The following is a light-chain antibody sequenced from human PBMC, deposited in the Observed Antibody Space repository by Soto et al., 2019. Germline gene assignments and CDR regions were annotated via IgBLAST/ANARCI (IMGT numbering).Light chain of an antibody. CDR3: LSYADTAYV. Sequence: QSALTQPPSASGSPGQSVTISCAGTSSDVGGYNYVSWYQQYPGKVPKLMIYEVSERPSGVPDRFSGSKSGNTAFLTVSGLQAEDEADDYCLSYADTAYVFGTGTKVTVL. V-gene: IGLV2-8*01. J-gene: IGLJ1*01. CDR2: EVS. CDR1: SSDVGGYNY.